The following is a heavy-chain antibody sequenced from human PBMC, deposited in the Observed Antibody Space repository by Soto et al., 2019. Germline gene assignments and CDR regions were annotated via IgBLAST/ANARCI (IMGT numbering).Heavy chain of an antibody. CDR2: ISAYNGNT. Sequence: QVQLVQSGAEVKKPGASVKVSCKASGYTFTSYGISWVRQAPGQGLEWMGWISAYNGNTNCAQKLQGRVTMTTDTSTSTAYMELRSLRSDDTAVYYGARDPTNDYGDYGHLHAFDIWGQGTMVTVSS. J-gene: IGHJ3*02. CDR1: GYTFTSYG. D-gene: IGHD4-17*01. CDR3: ARDPTNDYGDYGHLHAFDI. V-gene: IGHV1-18*01.